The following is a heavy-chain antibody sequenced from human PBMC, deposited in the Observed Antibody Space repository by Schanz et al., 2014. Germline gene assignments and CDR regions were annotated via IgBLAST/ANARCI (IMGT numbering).Heavy chain of an antibody. V-gene: IGHV3-33*08. CDR1: GFNFSDYA. Sequence: VQLLESGGGLVQPGGSLRLSCAASGFNFSDYAMCWVRQAPGKGLEWVAVIWSDGTNEYYADSVKGRFTISGDSSKYTVHLQMNSLRADDTAVYYCAKGPYYYYYMDVWGNGTTVTVSS. CDR3: AKGPYYYYYMDV. CDR2: IWSDGTNE. J-gene: IGHJ6*03.